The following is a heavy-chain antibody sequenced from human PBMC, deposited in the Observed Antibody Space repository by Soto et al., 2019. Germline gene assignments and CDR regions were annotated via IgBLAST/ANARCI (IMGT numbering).Heavy chain of an antibody. Sequence: PGGSLRLSCAASGFTFSSYAMHWVRQAPGKGLEWVAVISYDGSNKYYADSVKGRFTISRDNSKNTLYLQMNSLRAEDTAVYYCARDKTLAGGFDYWGQGTLVTVSS. CDR3: ARDKTLAGGFDY. D-gene: IGHD3-10*01. CDR2: ISYDGSNK. J-gene: IGHJ4*02. CDR1: GFTFSSYA. V-gene: IGHV3-30-3*01.